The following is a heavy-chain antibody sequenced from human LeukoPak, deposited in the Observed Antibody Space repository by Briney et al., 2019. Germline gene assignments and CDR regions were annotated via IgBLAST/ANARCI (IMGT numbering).Heavy chain of an antibody. J-gene: IGHJ4*02. D-gene: IGHD1-26*01. Sequence: GGSLRLSCAASGFTFNSYAMTWVRQAPGKGLEWVSFVNGNGGGTYYSDSVMGRFTISRDNSKNTLYLQMNSLRAEDTAVYYCAKDSVSLIEWELTLPTDYWGQGTLVTVSS. V-gene: IGHV3-23*01. CDR1: GFTFNSYA. CDR2: VNGNGGGT. CDR3: AKDSVSLIEWELTLPTDY.